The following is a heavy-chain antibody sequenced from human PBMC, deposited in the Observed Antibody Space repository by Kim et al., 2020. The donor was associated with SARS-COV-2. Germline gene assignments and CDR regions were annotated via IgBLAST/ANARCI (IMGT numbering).Heavy chain of an antibody. J-gene: IGHJ5*02. Sequence: PSHKGSVTISVDTSKNQLSLKLSSVTAADTAVYYCARHAGAGATGYWFDPWGQGTLVTVSS. CDR3: ARHAGAGATGYWFDP. V-gene: IGHV4-39*01. D-gene: IGHD6-19*01.